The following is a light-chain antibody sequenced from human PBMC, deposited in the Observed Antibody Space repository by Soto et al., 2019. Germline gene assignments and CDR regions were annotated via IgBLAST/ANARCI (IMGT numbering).Light chain of an antibody. CDR2: GAS. J-gene: IGKJ1*01. Sequence: EIVMTQSPATLSVSLGERATLSCRASQSVSSSLAWYQQKPGQPPRLLIYGASTRATGFPARFSGSGSGTEFTLTISSLQSEDFAVYYCQQYNNWWTFGQGTKVEI. CDR3: QQYNNWWT. V-gene: IGKV3-15*01. CDR1: QSVSSS.